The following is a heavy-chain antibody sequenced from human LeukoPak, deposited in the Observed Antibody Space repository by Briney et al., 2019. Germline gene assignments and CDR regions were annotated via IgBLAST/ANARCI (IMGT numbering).Heavy chain of an antibody. CDR1: GGSISSGSYY. CDR3: ARRRRSGWYRRDY. D-gene: IGHD6-19*01. J-gene: IGHJ4*02. Sequence: SETLSLTCTVSGGSISSGSYYWGWIRQPPGKGLEWIGSIYYSGSTYYNPSLKSRVTISVDTSKNQFSLKLSSVTAADTAVYYCARRRRSGWYRRDYWGQGTLVTVSS. CDR2: IYYSGST. V-gene: IGHV4-39*01.